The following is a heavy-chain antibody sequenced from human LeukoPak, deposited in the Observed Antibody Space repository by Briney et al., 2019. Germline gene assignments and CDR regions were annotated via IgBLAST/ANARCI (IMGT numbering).Heavy chain of an antibody. D-gene: IGHD3-3*01. V-gene: IGHV4-4*07. CDR3: ARRDYDFWSGYYWFDP. J-gene: IGHJ5*02. CDR2: IYTSGST. CDR1: GGSISSYY. Sequence: PSETLSLTCTVSGGSISSYYWSWIRQPAGKGLEWIGRIYTSGSTNYNPSLKSRVTISVDTSKNQFSLKLSSVTAADTAVYYCARRDYDFWSGYYWFDPWGQGTLVTVSS.